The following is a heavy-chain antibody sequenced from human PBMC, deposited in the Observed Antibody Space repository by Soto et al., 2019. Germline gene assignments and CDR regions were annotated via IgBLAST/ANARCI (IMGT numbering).Heavy chain of an antibody. J-gene: IGHJ4*02. CDR1: GYSFTSYW. D-gene: IGHD3-22*01. CDR3: ASGYYDSSGYYTFDY. Sequence: GESLKISCKGSGYSFTSYWISWVRQMPGKGLEWMGRIDPSDSYTNYSPSFQGHVTISADKSISTAYLQWSSLKASDTAMYYCASGYYDSSGYYTFDYWGQGTLVTVSS. V-gene: IGHV5-10-1*01. CDR2: IDPSDSYT.